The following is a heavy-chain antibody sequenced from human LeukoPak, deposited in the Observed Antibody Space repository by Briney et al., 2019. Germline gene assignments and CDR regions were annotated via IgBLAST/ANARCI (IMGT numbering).Heavy chain of an antibody. D-gene: IGHD1-1*01. CDR3: ARGYYLPKTAEVGTTALFDY. V-gene: IGHV4-61*01. CDR1: GGSVSSDNYY. Sequence: SETLSLTCTVSGGSVSSDNYYWPWIRQPPGKGLEWIECTYYTGNSNYNPSLKSRVTISLDTSKNQFSLKLSSVTAADTAVYYCARGYYLPKTAEVGTTALFDYWGQGTLVTVSS. J-gene: IGHJ4*02. CDR2: TYYTGNS.